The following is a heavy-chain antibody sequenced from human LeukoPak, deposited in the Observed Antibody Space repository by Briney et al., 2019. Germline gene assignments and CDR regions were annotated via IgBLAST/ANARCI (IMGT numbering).Heavy chain of an antibody. CDR1: GYTFTGYY. Sequence: ASVKVSCKASGYTFTGYYMHWVRQAPRQGLEWMGWINPNSGGTNYAQKFQGRVTMTRDTSISTAYMELSRLRSDDTAVYYCARVGLELTRSYDYWGQGTLVTVSS. D-gene: IGHD1-7*01. V-gene: IGHV1-2*02. CDR2: INPNSGGT. CDR3: ARVGLELTRSYDY. J-gene: IGHJ4*02.